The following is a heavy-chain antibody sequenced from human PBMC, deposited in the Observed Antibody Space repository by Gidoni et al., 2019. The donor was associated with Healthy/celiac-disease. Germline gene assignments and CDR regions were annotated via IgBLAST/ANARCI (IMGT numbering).Heavy chain of an antibody. D-gene: IGHD3-3*01. V-gene: IGHV1-3*01. CDR2: INAGNGNT. J-gene: IGHJ6*02. CDR3: ARNLEDRFLEWPLDGMDV. CDR1: GYPFTSYA. Sequence: QVQLVQSGAEVKKPGASVKVSCKASGYPFTSYAMHWVRQAPGQRLEWMGWINAGNGNTKYSQKFQGRVTITRDTSASTAYMELSSMRSEDTAVYYCARNLEDRFLEWPLDGMDVWGQGTTVTVSS.